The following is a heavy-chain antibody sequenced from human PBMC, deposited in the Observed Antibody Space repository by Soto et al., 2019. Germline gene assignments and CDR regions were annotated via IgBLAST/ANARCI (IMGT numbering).Heavy chain of an antibody. J-gene: IGHJ5*02. D-gene: IGHD2-15*01. CDR2: LWSAGLT. V-gene: IGHV3-66*01. CDR3: ARELPPDL. CDR1: GFTFSTFD. Sequence: VQLVESGGGVVQPGRSLRLSCAASGFTFSTFDMYWVRQAPGKGLEWASILWSAGLTYYADSVKGRFTISRDNSKNTLYLQMTSLRAEDSAVYYCARELPPDLWGQGTLVTVSS.